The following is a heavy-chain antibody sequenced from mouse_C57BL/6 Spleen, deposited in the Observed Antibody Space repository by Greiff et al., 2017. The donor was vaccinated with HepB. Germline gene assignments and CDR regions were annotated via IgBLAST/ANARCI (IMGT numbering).Heavy chain of an antibody. J-gene: IGHJ3*01. Sequence: EVQLQQSGPELVKPGASVKISCKASGYTFTDYYMNWVKQSHGKSLEWIGDINPNNGGTSYNQKFKGKATLTVDKSSSTAYMELRSLTSEDSAVYYCARPLYYGNPAWFAYWGQGTLVTVSA. CDR3: ARPLYYGNPAWFAY. D-gene: IGHD2-1*01. V-gene: IGHV1-26*01. CDR1: GYTFTDYY. CDR2: INPNNGGT.